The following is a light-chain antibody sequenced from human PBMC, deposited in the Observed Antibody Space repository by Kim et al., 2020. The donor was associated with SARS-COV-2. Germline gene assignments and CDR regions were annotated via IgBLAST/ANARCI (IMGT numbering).Light chain of an antibody. Sequence: GHRCTISCSGSRSNIGSNYVYWYQQRPGTAPKLLIYRNNQRPSGVPDRFSGSKSGTSASLAISGLRSEDEAVYYCAAWDDSLSGPVFGGGTQLTVL. CDR2: RNN. J-gene: IGLJ2*01. CDR3: AAWDDSLSGPV. CDR1: RSNIGSNY. V-gene: IGLV1-47*01.